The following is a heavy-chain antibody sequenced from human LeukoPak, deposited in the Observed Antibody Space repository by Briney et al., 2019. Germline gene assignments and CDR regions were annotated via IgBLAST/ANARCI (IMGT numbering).Heavy chain of an antibody. CDR3: ARALGAADSY. J-gene: IGHJ4*02. V-gene: IGHV3-9*01. CDR1: GFTFDDYA. D-gene: IGHD6-13*01. Sequence: PGGSLRLSCAASGFTFDDYAMHWVRQAPGKGLEWVSGISWNSGSIGYADSVKGRFTISRDNAKNSLYLQMNSLRVEDTAMYYCARALGAADSYWGQGTLVTVSS. CDR2: ISWNSGSI.